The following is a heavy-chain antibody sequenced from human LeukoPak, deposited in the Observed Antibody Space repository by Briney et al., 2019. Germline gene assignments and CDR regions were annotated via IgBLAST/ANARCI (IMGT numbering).Heavy chain of an antibody. CDR1: GGSFSGYY. CDR3: ARGGILRYFDWLLYEGGFDY. Sequence: SETLSLTCAVYGGSFSGYYWSWIRQPPGKGLEWIGEINHSGSTNYNPSLKSRVTISVDTSKNQFSLKLSSVTAADTAVYYCARGGILRYFDWLLYEGGFDYWGQGTLVTVSS. V-gene: IGHV4-34*01. CDR2: INHSGST. D-gene: IGHD3-9*01. J-gene: IGHJ4*02.